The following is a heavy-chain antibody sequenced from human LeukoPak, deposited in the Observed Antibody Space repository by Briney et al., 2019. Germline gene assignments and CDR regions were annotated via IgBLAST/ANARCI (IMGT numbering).Heavy chain of an antibody. CDR2: ISYDEMYQ. V-gene: IGHV3-30*18. CDR1: GFTFSTYG. Sequence: PGGSLRLSCAASGFTFSTYGMHWVRQAPGKGLEWVAGISYDEMYQYYADSVKGRFTISRDNSKNTLFLQMNSLRAEDTAIYYCAKDRDYYGSGSDYWGQGTLVTVSS. D-gene: IGHD3-10*01. CDR3: AKDRDYYGSGSDY. J-gene: IGHJ4*02.